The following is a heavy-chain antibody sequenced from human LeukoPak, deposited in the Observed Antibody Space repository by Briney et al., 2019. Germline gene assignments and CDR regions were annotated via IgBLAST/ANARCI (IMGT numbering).Heavy chain of an antibody. J-gene: IGHJ3*01. CDR2: IRYDGSNK. Sequence: RGSLRLSWAASGFTFGSCGMYWVRQAPGKGLEWVAFIRYDGSNKYYGRSVKGRFTISRNNSKNILYLQMNSLRPEDTAMYYCAKEVGLVEDLSQAIGVWGQGTMVTVSS. CDR1: GFTFGSCG. CDR3: AKEVGLVEDLSQAIGV. D-gene: IGHD2-15*01. V-gene: IGHV3-30*02.